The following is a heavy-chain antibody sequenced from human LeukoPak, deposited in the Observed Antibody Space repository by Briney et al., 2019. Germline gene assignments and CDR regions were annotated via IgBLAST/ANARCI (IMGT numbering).Heavy chain of an antibody. V-gene: IGHV3-74*01. CDR1: AFTFSSYW. CDR3: VRGALYMHYFDY. J-gene: IGHJ4*02. D-gene: IGHD2/OR15-2a*01. Sequence: GGSLRLSCAASAFTFSSYWMHWVRQAPGKGLEWVSRIKGDESSINYADSVEGRFTISRDNAKNTVYLHLNSLRVEDTAVYYCVRGALYMHYFDYWGQGTLVTVSS. CDR2: IKGDESSI.